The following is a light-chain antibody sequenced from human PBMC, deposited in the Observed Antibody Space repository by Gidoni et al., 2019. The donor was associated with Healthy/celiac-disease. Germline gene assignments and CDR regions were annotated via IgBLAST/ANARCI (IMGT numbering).Light chain of an antibody. CDR2: KVS. Sequence: DVVMTHSLPSPPVTLGQPAASSCRSSQSLVHSDGNTYLNWFQQRPGQSPRRLIYKVSNRDSGVPDRFSGSGSGTDFTLKISRVEAEDVGVYYCMQGTHWPYTFGQGTKLEIK. V-gene: IGKV2-30*02. CDR1: QSLVHSDGNTY. CDR3: MQGTHWPYT. J-gene: IGKJ2*01.